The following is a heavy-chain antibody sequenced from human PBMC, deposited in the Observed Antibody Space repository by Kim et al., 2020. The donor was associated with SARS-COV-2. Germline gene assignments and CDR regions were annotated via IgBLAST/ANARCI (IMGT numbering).Heavy chain of an antibody. Sequence: ASVKVSCKVSGYTLTELSMHWVRQAPGKGLEWMGGFDPEDGETIYAQKFQGRVTMTEDTSTDTAYMELSSLRSEDTAVYYCATDSFGEFGYWYFDLWGRGTLVTVSS. J-gene: IGHJ2*01. D-gene: IGHD3-10*01. CDR2: FDPEDGET. CDR3: ATDSFGEFGYWYFDL. V-gene: IGHV1-24*01. CDR1: GYTLTELS.